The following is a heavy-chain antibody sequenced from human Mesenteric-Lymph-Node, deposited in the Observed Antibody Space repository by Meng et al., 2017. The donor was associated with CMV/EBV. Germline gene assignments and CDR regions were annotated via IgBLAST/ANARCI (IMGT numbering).Heavy chain of an antibody. CDR3: ARGGQLRFLEWLMERFNWFDP. J-gene: IGHJ5*02. Sequence: GESLKISCAASGFTFSSYAMHWVRQAPGKGLEWVSYISSSGSTIYYADSVKGRFTISRDNAKNSVYLQMNSLRAEDTAVYYCARGGQLRFLEWLMERFNWFDPWGQGTLVTVSS. V-gene: IGHV3-48*04. CDR2: ISSSGSTI. CDR1: GFTFSSYA. D-gene: IGHD3-3*01.